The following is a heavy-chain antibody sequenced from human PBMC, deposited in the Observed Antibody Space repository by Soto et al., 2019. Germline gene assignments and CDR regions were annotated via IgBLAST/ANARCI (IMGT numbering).Heavy chain of an antibody. Sequence: ASVKVSCKASGYTFIGYYIHWVRQAPGQGLEWMGWINPNSGGTNYAQRFQGWVTMTRDRSISTAYMELSRLKSDDTAVYYCARVGGGLASLGYYGMDVWGQGTTVTVSS. CDR3: ARVGGGLASLGYYGMDV. J-gene: IGHJ6*02. CDR1: GYTFIGYY. CDR2: INPNSGGT. V-gene: IGHV1-2*04. D-gene: IGHD3-10*01.